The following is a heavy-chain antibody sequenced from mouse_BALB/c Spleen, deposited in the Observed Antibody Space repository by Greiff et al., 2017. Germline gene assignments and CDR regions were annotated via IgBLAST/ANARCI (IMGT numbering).Heavy chain of an antibody. V-gene: IGHV1-52*01. J-gene: IGHJ4*01. CDR3: ARELLRYGRDY. CDR1: GYTFTSYW. D-gene: IGHD1-1*01. Sequence: QVQLKESGAELVRPGASVKLSCKASGYTFTSYWMNWVKQRPEQGLEWIGRIDPYDSETHYNQKFKDKAILTVDKSSSTAYMQLSSLTSEDSAVYYCARELLRYGRDYWGQGTSVTVSS. CDR2: IDPYDSET.